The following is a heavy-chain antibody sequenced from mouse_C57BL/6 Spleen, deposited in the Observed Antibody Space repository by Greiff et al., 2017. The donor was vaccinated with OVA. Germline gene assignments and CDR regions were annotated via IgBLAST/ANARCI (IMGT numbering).Heavy chain of an antibody. CDR1: GYTFTDYY. J-gene: IGHJ3*01. V-gene: IGHV1-26*01. D-gene: IGHD3-2*02. CDR3: ARRSSGYVFAY. CDR2: INPNNGGT. Sequence: EVQLQQSGPELVKPGASVKISCKASGYTFTDYYMNWVKQSHGKSLEWIGDINPNNGGTSYNQKFKGKATLTVDKSSSTAYMELRSLTSEDSAVYYCARRSSGYVFAYWGQGTLVTVSA.